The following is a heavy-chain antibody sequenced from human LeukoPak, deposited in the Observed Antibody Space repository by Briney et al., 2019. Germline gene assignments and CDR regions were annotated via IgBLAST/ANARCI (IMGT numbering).Heavy chain of an antibody. J-gene: IGHJ4*02. CDR2: VSGRGDST. V-gene: IGHV3-23*01. Sequence: GGSLRLSCAASGFTFSSYAISWVRQAPGKGLEWVSAVSGRGDSTYYADSVKGRFTISRGNSKNTLYLQMNSLRAEDTAVYYCARADDEYYDSSGYFDYWGQGTLVTVSS. CDR1: GFTFSSYA. D-gene: IGHD3-22*01. CDR3: ARADDEYYDSSGYFDY.